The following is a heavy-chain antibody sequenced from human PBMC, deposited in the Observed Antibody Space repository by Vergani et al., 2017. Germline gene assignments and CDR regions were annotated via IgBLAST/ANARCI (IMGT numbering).Heavy chain of an antibody. Sequence: EVHLEESGGGLVQPGGSLRLSCAASGFTFGDYYMAWIRLAPGKGLDWVASIKRDGTETFYVDSVKGRFTISRDNAKTTLYLQMNSLRDEGRGVYYCARISGGSAPCLHYWGQGALVTVAS. J-gene: IGHJ1*01. CDR3: ARISGGSAPCLHY. CDR2: IKRDGTET. V-gene: IGHV3-7*01. CDR1: GFTFGDYY. D-gene: IGHD2-15*01.